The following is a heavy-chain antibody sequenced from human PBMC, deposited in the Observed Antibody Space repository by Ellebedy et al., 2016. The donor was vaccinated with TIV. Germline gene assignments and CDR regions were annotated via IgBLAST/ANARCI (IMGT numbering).Heavy chain of an antibody. CDR1: GFTFTDYY. Sequence: PGGSLRLSCAASGFTFTDYYMSWIRQSPGKGLEWVSYISISGTTVYYADSVKGRFTITRDNAKNSLYLQMNSLRADDTASHYCARELYYGSGKIASSWGQGTLVTVSS. D-gene: IGHD3-10*01. J-gene: IGHJ1*01. V-gene: IGHV3-11*01. CDR3: ARELYYGSGKIASS. CDR2: ISISGTTV.